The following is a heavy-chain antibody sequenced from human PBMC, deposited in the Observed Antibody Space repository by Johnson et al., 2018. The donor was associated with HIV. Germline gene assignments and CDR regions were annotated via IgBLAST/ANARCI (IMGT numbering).Heavy chain of an antibody. CDR2: ISYDGSNK. CDR3: AKERQLVRAFDI. D-gene: IGHD6-6*01. Sequence: QVHLVESGGGVVQPGRSLRLSCVASGFTFRSYGMHWVRQAPGKGLEWVTIISYDGSNKYYADSVKGRFTTSRDNSKNTLYLQMSSLRTEDTAVYYCAKERQLVRAFDIWGQGTMVTVSS. CDR1: GFTFRSYG. V-gene: IGHV3-30*18. J-gene: IGHJ3*02.